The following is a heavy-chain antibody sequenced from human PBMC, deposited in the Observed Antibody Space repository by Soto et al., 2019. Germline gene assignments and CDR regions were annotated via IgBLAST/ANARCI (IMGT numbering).Heavy chain of an antibody. CDR1: GGSISDYY. V-gene: IGHV4-59*01. D-gene: IGHD3-22*01. J-gene: IGHJ4*02. CDR2: TYYGWNT. CDR3: ARDREYYDSSGLYFDY. Sequence: SLTCSVSGGSISDYYWSWIRQPPGKGLEWIGYTYYGWNTNYNPSLKSRVTISVDTSKNQFSLKLISVTAAGTAVYYCARDREYYDSSGLYFDYWGQGTLVTVSS.